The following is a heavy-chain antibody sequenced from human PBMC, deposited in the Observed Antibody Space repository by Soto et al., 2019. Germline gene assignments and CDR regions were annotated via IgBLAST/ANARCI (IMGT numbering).Heavy chain of an antibody. J-gene: IGHJ5*02. CDR1: GGYISSGDYY. CDR2: IYYSGST. Sequence: HVQLQESGPGLVKPSQTLSLTCTVSGGYISSGDYYWSWIRQPPGTGLEWIGNIYYSGSTYYNPSLKSRVPISVATSKNPFPLTLSSVPAAGTAVYYCARARPDGCKLDPWCQGTLVTVSS. D-gene: IGHD6-19*01. V-gene: IGHV4-30-4*01. CDR3: ARARPDGCKLDP.